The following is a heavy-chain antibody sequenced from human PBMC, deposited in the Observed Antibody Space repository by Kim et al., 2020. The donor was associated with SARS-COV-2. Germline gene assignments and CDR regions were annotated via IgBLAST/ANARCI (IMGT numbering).Heavy chain of an antibody. CDR1: GGSISSSSYY. J-gene: IGHJ5*02. CDR2: IFYSGST. D-gene: IGHD6-13*01. CDR3: ARAKAAAVPQFDP. Sequence: SETLSLTCTVSGGSISSSSYYWGWIRQPPGKGLEWIGSIFYSGSTYYNPSLKSRVTISVDTSKNQFSLKLSSVTAADTAVYYCARAKAAAVPQFDPWGQGTLVTVSS. V-gene: IGHV4-39*07.